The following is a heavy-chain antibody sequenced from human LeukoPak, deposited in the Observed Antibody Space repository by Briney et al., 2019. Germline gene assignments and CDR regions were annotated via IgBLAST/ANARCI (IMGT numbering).Heavy chain of an antibody. D-gene: IGHD2-2*01. CDR2: ISGSGDTT. V-gene: IGHV3-23*01. CDR1: GFTFSTYA. CDR3: AKDARWYCSSTRCYVYGH. Sequence: GGSLRLSCAASGFTFSTYAMSWVRQAPGKGLEWVSGISGSGDTTDYADSVKGRFTISRDNSKKTLYLQMSSLRAEDTAVYYCAKDARWYCSSTRCYVYGHWGQGTLVTVSS. J-gene: IGHJ4*02.